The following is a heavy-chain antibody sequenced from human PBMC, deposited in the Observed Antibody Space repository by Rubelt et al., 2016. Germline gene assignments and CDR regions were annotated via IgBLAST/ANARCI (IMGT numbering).Heavy chain of an antibody. V-gene: IGHV4-61*03. CDR3: ARGDTYYYDSSGYYGESWFDP. D-gene: IGHD3-22*01. Sequence: QPPGKGLEWIGYFYYSGSTNYSPSLKSRVTMSVDTSKNHFYLKLSSVTAADTAVYYCARGDTYYYDSSGYYGESWFDPWGQGTLVIVSS. CDR2: FYYSGST. J-gene: IGHJ5*02.